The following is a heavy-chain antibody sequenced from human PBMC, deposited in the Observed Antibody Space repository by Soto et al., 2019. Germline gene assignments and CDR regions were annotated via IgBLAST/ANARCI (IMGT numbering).Heavy chain of an antibody. CDR1: GFTFSSYA. J-gene: IGHJ6*02. CDR2: ISVSGGNT. V-gene: IGHV3-23*01. Sequence: EVQLLASGGGLVQPGGSLRLSCAASGFTFSSYAMRWVRQAPGKGLEWVSGISVSGGNTYYVDSVKGRFTISRDNSKNTQYLQMNSLSAADTAVYYCPVSVRYHAMDVWGQGTTVTVSS. CDR3: PVSVRYHAMDV.